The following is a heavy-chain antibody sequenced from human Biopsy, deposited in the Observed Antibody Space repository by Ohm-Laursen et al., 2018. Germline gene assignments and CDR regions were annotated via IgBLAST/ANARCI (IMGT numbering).Heavy chain of an antibody. CDR1: GFTFSAAW. CDR3: TAGIPGLSRASDY. J-gene: IGHJ4*02. V-gene: IGHV3-15*05. CDR2: VKSNANGGTT. D-gene: IGHD6-19*01. Sequence: SLRLSCAASGFTFSAAWMYWVRQAPGKGLEWVAIVKSNANGGTTEYPAPVEGRFSISRDDSRNTVYLHMSSLNTDDTAMYFGTAGIPGLSRASDYWGQGTLVTVSS.